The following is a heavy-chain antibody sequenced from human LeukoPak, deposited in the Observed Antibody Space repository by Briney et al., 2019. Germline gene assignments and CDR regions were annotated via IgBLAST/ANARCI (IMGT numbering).Heavy chain of an antibody. CDR2: IKQDGSEK. V-gene: IGHV3-7*01. CDR1: GFTFSSYW. CDR3: TRDATIFGVVILEGGTFDY. Sequence: GGSLRLSCAASGFTFSSYWMSWVRQAPGKGLEWVANIKQDGSEKYYVDSVKGRFTISRDNAKNSLYLQMNSLRAEDTAVYYCTRDATIFGVVILEGGTFDYWGQGTLVTVSS. D-gene: IGHD3-3*01. J-gene: IGHJ4*02.